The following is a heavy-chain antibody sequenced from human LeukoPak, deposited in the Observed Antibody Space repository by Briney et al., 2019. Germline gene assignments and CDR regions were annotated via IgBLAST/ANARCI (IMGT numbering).Heavy chain of an antibody. CDR1: GYTFTSYD. Sequence: GASVKVSCKASGYTFTSYDINWVRQATGQGLEWMGWMNPNSGNTGHAQKFQGRVTMTRNTSISTAYMELSSLRSEDTAVYYCARGHPDTAYDSSGYAWGQGTLVTVSS. CDR3: ARGHPDTAYDSSGYA. CDR2: MNPNSGNT. D-gene: IGHD3-22*01. J-gene: IGHJ5*02. V-gene: IGHV1-8*01.